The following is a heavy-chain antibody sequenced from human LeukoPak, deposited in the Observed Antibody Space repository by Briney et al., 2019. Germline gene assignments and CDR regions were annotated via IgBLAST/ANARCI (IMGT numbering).Heavy chain of an antibody. V-gene: IGHV1-18*01. CDR3: ASDPGGIAAAGFDY. Sequence: ASVKVSCKASGYTFTSYGISWVRQAPGQGLEWMGWISAYNGNTNYAQKLQGRVTMTTDTSTSTAYMELRSLRSDDTAVYYCASDPGGIAAAGFDYWGQGTLVTVSS. CDR2: ISAYNGNT. J-gene: IGHJ4*02. CDR1: GYTFTSYG. D-gene: IGHD6-13*01.